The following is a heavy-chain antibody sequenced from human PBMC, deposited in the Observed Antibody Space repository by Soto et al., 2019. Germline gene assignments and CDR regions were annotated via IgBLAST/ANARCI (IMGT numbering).Heavy chain of an antibody. V-gene: IGHV1-69*06. CDR1: GGTFSSYA. J-gene: IGHJ5*02. D-gene: IGHD5-12*01. CDR3: ARVPSGDGYNYWFDP. CDR2: IIPIFGTA. Sequence: QVQLVQSGAEVKKPGSSVKVSCKASGGTFSSYAISWVRQAPGQGLAWMGGIIPIFGTANYAQKFQGRVTITADKSTSTAYRELSSLRSEDTAVYYCARVPSGDGYNYWFDPCGQGTLVTVSS.